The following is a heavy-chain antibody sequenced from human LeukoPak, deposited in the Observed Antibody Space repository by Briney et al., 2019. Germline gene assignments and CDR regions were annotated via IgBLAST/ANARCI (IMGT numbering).Heavy chain of an antibody. J-gene: IGHJ1*01. V-gene: IGHV1-46*01. Sequence: GASVKVSCKASGYTFTSYYMHWVRQAPGQGLEWMGIINPSGGSTSYAHKFQDRVTMTRDTSTSTVYMELSSLRSDDTAVYYCARAKIGYYYDSSGYYFGEYFQHWGQGTLVTVSS. D-gene: IGHD3-22*01. CDR2: INPSGGST. CDR3: ARAKIGYYYDSSGYYFGEYFQH. CDR1: GYTFTSYY.